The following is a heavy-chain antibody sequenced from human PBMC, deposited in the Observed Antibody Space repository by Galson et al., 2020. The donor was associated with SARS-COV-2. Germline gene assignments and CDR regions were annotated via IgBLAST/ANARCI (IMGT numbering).Heavy chain of an antibody. D-gene: IGHD1-26*01. J-gene: IGHJ3*02. CDR2: IWYDGSNK. CDR3: ARDFIVGATPNDAFDI. V-gene: IGHV3-33*01. CDR1: GFTFSSYG. Sequence: GESLKISCAASGFTFSSYGMHWVRQAPGKGLEWVAVIWYDGSNKYYADSVRGRFTISRDNSKNTLYLQMNSLRAEDTAVYYCARDFIVGATPNDAFDIWGQGTMVTVSS.